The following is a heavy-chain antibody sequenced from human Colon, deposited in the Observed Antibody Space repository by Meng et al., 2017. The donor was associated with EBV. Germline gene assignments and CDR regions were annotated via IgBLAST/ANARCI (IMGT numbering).Heavy chain of an antibody. CDR2: IYHSGST. D-gene: IGHD2-21*02. CDR3: ARVGAYCGGDCYHPR. Sequence: QVRLPDPGPGLVRPSGTLSLTCAVSGGSLRSRNWWSWVRQPPGKGLEWIGEIYHSGSTNYNPSLKSRVTISVDESKNQFSLRLSSVTAADTAVYYCARVGAYCGGDCYHPRWGQGTLVTVSS. CDR1: GGSLRSRNW. J-gene: IGHJ4*02. V-gene: IGHV4-4*02.